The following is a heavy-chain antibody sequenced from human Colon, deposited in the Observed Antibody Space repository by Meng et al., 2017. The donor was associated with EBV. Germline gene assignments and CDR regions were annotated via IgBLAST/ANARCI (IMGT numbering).Heavy chain of an antibody. J-gene: IGHJ4*02. Sequence: VRWGGVGGGLVQPGVSLRLSCSASGFHFSNYWMHWVRQAPGKGLVCVSRIKIDGSFTAYADSVKGRFTISRDNAKNTLYLQMNSLRAEDTAVYYCAKSDYFDNWGQGTLVTVSS. CDR2: IKIDGSFT. CDR1: GFHFSNYW. V-gene: IGHV3-74*01. CDR3: AKSDYFDN.